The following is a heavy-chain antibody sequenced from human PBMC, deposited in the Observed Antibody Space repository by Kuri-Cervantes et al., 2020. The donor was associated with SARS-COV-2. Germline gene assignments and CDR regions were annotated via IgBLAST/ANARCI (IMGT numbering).Heavy chain of an antibody. D-gene: IGHD6-19*01. CDR2: INPNSGGT. Sequence: ASVKVSCKASGYTFTGYYMHWVRQAPGQGLEWMGWINPNSGGTNYAQKFQGRVTMTRDTSISTAYMELSRLRSDDTAVYYCARGPVGGYLKSYFDYWGQGTLVTVSS. J-gene: IGHJ4*02. CDR3: ARGPVGGYLKSYFDY. CDR1: GYTFTGYY. V-gene: IGHV1-2*02.